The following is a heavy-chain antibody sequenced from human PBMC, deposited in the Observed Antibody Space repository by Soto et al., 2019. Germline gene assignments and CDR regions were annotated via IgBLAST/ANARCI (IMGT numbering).Heavy chain of an antibody. J-gene: IGHJ6*03. Sequence: QVQLVPSGAEVKKPGASVKVSCKASGYTFTSYDINLVRQATGQGLEWMGWMNPNSGNTGYAQKFQGRVTMSRNTSISTAYMELSSLRSEDTAVYYCARVLGYCSSTSCYTLLSDYYYMDVWGKGTTVTVSS. CDR1: GYTFTSYD. CDR3: ARVLGYCSSTSCYTLLSDYYYMDV. CDR2: MNPNSGNT. D-gene: IGHD2-2*02. V-gene: IGHV1-8*01.